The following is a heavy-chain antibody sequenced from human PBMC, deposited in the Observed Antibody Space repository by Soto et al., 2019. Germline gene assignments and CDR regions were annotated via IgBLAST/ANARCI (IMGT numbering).Heavy chain of an antibody. CDR2: INHSGST. Sequence: SETLSLTCAVYGGSFSGYYWSWIRQPPGKGLEWIGEINHSGSTNYNPSLKSRVTISVDTSKNQFSLKLSSVTAADTAVYYCARGLTNELLWFGELLRYNWFDPCGQGTLVTVSS. CDR1: GGSFSGYY. V-gene: IGHV4-34*01. J-gene: IGHJ5*02. CDR3: ARGLTNELLWFGELLRYNWFDP. D-gene: IGHD3-10*01.